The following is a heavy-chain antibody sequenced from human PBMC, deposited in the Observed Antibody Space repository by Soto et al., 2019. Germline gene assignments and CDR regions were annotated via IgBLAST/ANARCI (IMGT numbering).Heavy chain of an antibody. V-gene: IGHV1-8*01. Sequence: ASVKVSCKASGYTFTSYDINWVRQATGQGFEYLGWMNPNSGNTGYAQKFRGRVTITADESTNTAYMELNYLRSEDTAVYFCARELDPYYGGNSLSLDYWGQGTLVTVSS. CDR1: GYTFTSYD. CDR3: ARELDPYYGGNSLSLDY. J-gene: IGHJ4*02. CDR2: MNPNSGNT. D-gene: IGHD4-17*01.